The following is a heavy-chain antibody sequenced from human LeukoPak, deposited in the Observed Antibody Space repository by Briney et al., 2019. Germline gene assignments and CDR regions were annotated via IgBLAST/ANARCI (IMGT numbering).Heavy chain of an antibody. J-gene: IGHJ3*02. CDR2: INPSGGST. CDR3: ARGGDIVVVPAAIGGQAFDI. V-gene: IGHV1-46*01. Sequence: GASVKVSCKASGYTFTSYYMHWVRQAPGQGLEWMGIINPSGGSTSYAQKFQGRVTMTRDMSTSTVYMELSSLRSEDTAVYYCARGGDIVVVPAAIGGQAFDIWGQGTMVTVSP. D-gene: IGHD2-2*01. CDR1: GYTFTSYY.